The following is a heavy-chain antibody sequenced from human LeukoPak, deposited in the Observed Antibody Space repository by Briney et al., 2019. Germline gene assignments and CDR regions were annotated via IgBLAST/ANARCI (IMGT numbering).Heavy chain of an antibody. V-gene: IGHV4-34*01. CDR1: GGSFRGYY. D-gene: IGHD2-15*01. Sequence: SETLSLTCAVYGGSFRGYYWSWIRQPPGKGLEWIGEINHSGSTNYNPSLKSRVTISVDTSKNQFSLKLSSVTAADTAVYYCARDIVVVVAATLYYYYGMDVWGKGTTVTVSS. CDR3: ARDIVVVVAATLYYYYGMDV. J-gene: IGHJ6*04. CDR2: INHSGST.